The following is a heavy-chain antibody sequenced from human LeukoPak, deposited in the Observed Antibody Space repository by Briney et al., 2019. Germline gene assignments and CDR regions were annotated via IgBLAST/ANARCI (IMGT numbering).Heavy chain of an antibody. Sequence: ASVKVSCKASGYTFTGYYMHWVRQAPGQGLEWMGWINPNSGGTNYAQNFQGRVTMTRDTSINTVYMELNRLRSDDTAVYYCARGAPGYCSGTNCPNPFDYWGQGNLVTVSS. V-gene: IGHV1-2*02. J-gene: IGHJ4*02. CDR1: GYTFTGYY. D-gene: IGHD2-2*01. CDR2: INPNSGGT. CDR3: ARGAPGYCSGTNCPNPFDY.